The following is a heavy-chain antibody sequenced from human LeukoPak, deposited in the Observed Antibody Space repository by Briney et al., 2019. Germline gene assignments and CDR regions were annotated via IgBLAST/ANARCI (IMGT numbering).Heavy chain of an antibody. CDR3: ARPPGLAGHYSYCYVVDV. J-gene: IGHJ6*02. D-gene: IGHD6-19*01. CDR1: GFTVSNSY. V-gene: IGHV3-66*04. Sequence: PGGSLRLSCAASGFTVSNSYMNWVRQAPGKGLEWVSVIYSGGNTYYADSVRGRFIISRDNSENTVYLQMNSLRAEDTAVYFCARPPGLAGHYSYCYVVDVWGQGTTVTVSS. CDR2: IYSGGNT.